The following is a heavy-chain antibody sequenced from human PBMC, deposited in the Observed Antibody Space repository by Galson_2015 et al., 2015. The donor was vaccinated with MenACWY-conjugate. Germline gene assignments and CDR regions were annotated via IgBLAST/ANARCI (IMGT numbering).Heavy chain of an antibody. D-gene: IGHD2-21*02. J-gene: IGHJ3*02. V-gene: IGHV3-48*02. CDR1: GFTFSSYS. CDR2: ISSSSSTI. Sequence: SLRLSCAASGFTFSSYSMNWVRQAPGKGLEWVSYISSSSSTIYYADSVKGRFTISRDNAKNSLYLQMNSLRDEDTAVYYCARDLAYCGGDCYSLAAFDIWGQGTMVTVSS. CDR3: ARDLAYCGGDCYSLAAFDI.